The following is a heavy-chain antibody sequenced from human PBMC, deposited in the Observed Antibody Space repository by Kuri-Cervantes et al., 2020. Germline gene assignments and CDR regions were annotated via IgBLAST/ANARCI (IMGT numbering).Heavy chain of an antibody. V-gene: IGHV1-2*04. CDR3: ARASYYDSSGYYGGGTPFDY. D-gene: IGHD3-22*01. CDR1: GYTFTGYY. CDR2: INPNSGGT. Sequence: ASVKVSCKASGYTFTGYYMYWVRQAPGQGLEWMGWINPNSGGTNYAQKFQGWVTMTRDTSISTAYMELSRLRSDDTAVYYCARASYYDSSGYYGGGTPFDYWGQGTLVTVSS. J-gene: IGHJ4*02.